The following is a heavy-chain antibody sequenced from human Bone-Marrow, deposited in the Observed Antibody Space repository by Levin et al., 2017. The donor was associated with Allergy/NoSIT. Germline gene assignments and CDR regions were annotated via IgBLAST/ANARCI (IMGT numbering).Heavy chain of an antibody. V-gene: IGHV3-23*01. CDR1: GFTFSTYV. Sequence: PSETLSLTCAASGFTFSTYVMTWVRQAPGKGLEWISGINTSGDRTFYADSVKGRFTVSRDNSKNTLFLQMISLRAEDTAVYFCAKTIPAAWPLRDWGQGTLVTVSS. D-gene: IGHD6-13*01. CDR3: AKTIPAAWPLRD. J-gene: IGHJ4*02. CDR2: INTSGDRT.